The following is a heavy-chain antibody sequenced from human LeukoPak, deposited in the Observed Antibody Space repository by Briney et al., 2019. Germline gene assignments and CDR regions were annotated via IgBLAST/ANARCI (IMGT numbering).Heavy chain of an antibody. CDR1: GFTVRRHY. V-gene: IGHV3-53*01. J-gene: IGHJ4*02. D-gene: IGHD3-10*01. CDR3: ASSTMVRGVIGDY. CDR2: IYSGGST. Sequence: GGSLRLSCAASGFTVRRHYMSWVRQAPGKGLEWVSVIYSGGSTYYADSVKGRFTISRDNSKNTLYLQMNSLRAEDTAVYYCASSTMVRGVIGDYWGQGTLVTVSS.